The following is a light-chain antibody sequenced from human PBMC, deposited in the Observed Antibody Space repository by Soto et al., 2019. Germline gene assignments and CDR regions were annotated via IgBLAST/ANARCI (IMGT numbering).Light chain of an antibody. V-gene: IGKV3-20*01. Sequence: EIVMTQSPATLSVSPGERATLSCRPSQSVNSAYLAWYQQKPGQAPRLLIYGASSRAAGIPDRFSGSGSGTDFTLTISRLEPEDFAVYFCQQYVNSPQSPQTFGQGTKVDIK. J-gene: IGKJ1*01. CDR3: QQYVNSPQSPQT. CDR1: QSVNSAY. CDR2: GAS.